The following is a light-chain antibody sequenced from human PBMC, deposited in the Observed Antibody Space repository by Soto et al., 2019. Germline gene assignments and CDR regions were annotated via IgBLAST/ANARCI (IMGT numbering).Light chain of an antibody. J-gene: IGKJ5*01. CDR1: QTISSW. CDR2: KAS. Sequence: DIQMTPSPSTPSGSVWDRVTNTLRASQTISSWLAWYQQKPGKAPKLLIYKASTLKSGVPSRFSGSGSGTDFTLTISSLQPEDFATYYCQQSYSTPITFGQGTRLEIK. V-gene: IGKV1-5*03. CDR3: QQSYSTPIT.